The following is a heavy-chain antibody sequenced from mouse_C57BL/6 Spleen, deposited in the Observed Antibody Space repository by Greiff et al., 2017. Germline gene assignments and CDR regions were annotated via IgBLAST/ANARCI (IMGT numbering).Heavy chain of an antibody. D-gene: IGHD2-4*01. CDR3: ARHEERGYDYDETLFAY. CDR1: GYTFTEYT. V-gene: IGHV1-62-2*01. Sequence: QVQLQQSGAELVKPGASVKLSCKASGYTFTEYTIHWVKQRSGQGLEWIGWFYPGSGSIKYNEKFKDKATLTADKSSSTVYMELSRLTSEDSAVYFCARHEERGYDYDETLFAYWGQGTLVTVSA. CDR2: FYPGSGSI. J-gene: IGHJ3*01.